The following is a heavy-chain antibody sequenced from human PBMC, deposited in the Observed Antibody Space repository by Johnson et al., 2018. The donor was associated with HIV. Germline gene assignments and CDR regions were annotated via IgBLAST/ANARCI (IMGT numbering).Heavy chain of an antibody. J-gene: IGHJ3*02. D-gene: IGHD7-27*01. CDR2: IKQDESEK. V-gene: IGHV3-7*02. Sequence: MQLVESGGGVVQPGRSLRLSCAASGFTFSSYWMSWVRQAPGKGLEWVANIKQDESEKYHVDSVKGRFTISRDNAKNSLYLQMGSLRAEDMAVYYCASSALGIMGAFDIWGQGTMVTVSS. CDR1: GFTFSSYW. CDR3: ASSALGIMGAFDI.